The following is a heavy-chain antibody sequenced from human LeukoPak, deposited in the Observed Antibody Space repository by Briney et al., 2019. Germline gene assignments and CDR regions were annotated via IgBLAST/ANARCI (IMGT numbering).Heavy chain of an antibody. CDR1: GYTFTAYY. D-gene: IGHD6-13*01. CDR2: INLNSGAT. Sequence: ASVKVSCKASGYTFTAYYMHWVRQAPGQGLEWMGWINLNSGATNYAQKFKGRVTMTRDTSISTAYMELSRLRSDDTAVYYCARAHLIAAAGYNWFDPWGQGTLVTVSS. J-gene: IGHJ5*02. V-gene: IGHV1-2*02. CDR3: ARAHLIAAAGYNWFDP.